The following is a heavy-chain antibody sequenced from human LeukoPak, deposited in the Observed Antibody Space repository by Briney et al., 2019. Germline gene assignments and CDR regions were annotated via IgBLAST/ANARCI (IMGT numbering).Heavy chain of an antibody. V-gene: IGHV3-23*01. Sequence: GGAVRVSCAASGFTFSSYAMSWVRQAPGKGLEWVSAISGSGGSTYYAGCVRGRFTISRDNSKITLYLQMNSLRAEDTAVYYCAKSPQLRYMDVWGKGTTVTVSS. CDR2: ISGSGGST. D-gene: IGHD1-26*01. CDR1: GFTFSSYA. CDR3: AKSPQLRYMDV. J-gene: IGHJ6*03.